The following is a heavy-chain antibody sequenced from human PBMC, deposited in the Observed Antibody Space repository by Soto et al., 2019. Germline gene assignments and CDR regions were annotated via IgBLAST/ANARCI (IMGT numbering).Heavy chain of an antibody. V-gene: IGHV1-69*12. CDR1: GGTFSSYA. CDR2: IMPIFGTA. Sequence: QVQLVQSGAEVKKPGSSVKVSCKASGGTFSSYAISWVRQAPGQGLEWMGGIMPIFGTANYAQKFQGRVTIYADESTSTAYMELSSLRSEETAVYYCARVVTVVKSFHYWYFDLWGRGPLVTVSS. CDR3: ARVVTVVKSFHYWYFDL. J-gene: IGHJ2*01. D-gene: IGHD2-15*01.